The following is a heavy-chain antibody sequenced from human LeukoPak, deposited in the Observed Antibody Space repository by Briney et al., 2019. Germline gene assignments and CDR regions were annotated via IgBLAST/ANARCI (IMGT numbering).Heavy chain of an antibody. CDR1: GFTFSSYS. D-gene: IGHD3-16*02. CDR3: ARKGELSLSAAFDI. Sequence: PGGSLRLSCAASGFTFSSYSMNWVRQAPGKGLEWVSSISSSSSYIYYADSVKGRFTISRDNARNSLYLQMNSLRAEDTAVYYCARKGELSLSAAFDIWGQGTMVTVSS. V-gene: IGHV3-21*01. CDR2: ISSSSSYI. J-gene: IGHJ3*02.